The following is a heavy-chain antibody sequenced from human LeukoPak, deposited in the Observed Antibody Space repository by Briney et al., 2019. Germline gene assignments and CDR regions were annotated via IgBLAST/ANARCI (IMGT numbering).Heavy chain of an antibody. J-gene: IGHJ4*02. CDR1: GGPFSGYY. CDR3: ARGVVVRD. D-gene: IGHD2-15*01. Sequence: SETLSLTCAVYGGPFSGYYWSWIRQPPGKGLEWIGEINHSGSTNYNPSLKSRVTISVDTSKNQFSLKLSSVTAADTAVYYCARGVVVRDWGQGTLVTVSS. V-gene: IGHV4-34*01. CDR2: INHSGST.